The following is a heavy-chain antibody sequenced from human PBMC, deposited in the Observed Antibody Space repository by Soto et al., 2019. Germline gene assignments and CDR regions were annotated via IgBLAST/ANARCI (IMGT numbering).Heavy chain of an antibody. Sequence: EVQMLESGGALVQPGGSLRLSCAGSGVTFSSHAMSWVRQAPGKGLEWVAGITGSGVSTHYADFVKGRITISRDNSKNTVYLQMNSLRVDDTAVYRCAKSGRVTVFGVARHGMDVWGQGTTVTVSS. D-gene: IGHD3-3*01. J-gene: IGHJ6*02. CDR3: AKSGRVTVFGVARHGMDV. V-gene: IGHV3-23*01. CDR1: GVTFSSHA. CDR2: ITGSGVST.